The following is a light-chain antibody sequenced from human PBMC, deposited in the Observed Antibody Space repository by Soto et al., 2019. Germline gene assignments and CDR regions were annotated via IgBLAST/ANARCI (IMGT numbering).Light chain of an antibody. CDR3: CSFAGFGTYV. J-gene: IGLJ1*01. V-gene: IGLV1-40*01. CDR1: SSNIGAGYD. CDR2: GNS. Sequence: SVLTQPPSVSGAPGQRVTIPCTGRSSNIGAGYDVHWYQQFPGTAPKLLIYGNSNRPSGVPDRFSGSKSGTSASLAITGLQAEDEADYYCCSFAGFGTYVFGTGTKVTVL.